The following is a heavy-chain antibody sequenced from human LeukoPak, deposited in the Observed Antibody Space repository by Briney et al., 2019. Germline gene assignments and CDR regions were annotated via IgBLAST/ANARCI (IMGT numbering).Heavy chain of an antibody. CDR2: IYHSGST. J-gene: IGHJ4*02. D-gene: IGHD6-13*01. Sequence: PSETLSLTCAVSGYSISSGYYWGWIRQPPGKGLEWIGSIYHSGSTYYNPSLKSRVTISVDTSKNQFSLKLSSVTAADTAVYYCARHKIGWGYSSSWADYWGQGTLVTVSS. V-gene: IGHV4-38-2*01. CDR3: ARHKIGWGYSSSWADY. CDR1: GYSISSGYY.